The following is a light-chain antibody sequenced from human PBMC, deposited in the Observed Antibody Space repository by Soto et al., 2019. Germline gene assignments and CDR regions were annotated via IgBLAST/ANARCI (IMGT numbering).Light chain of an antibody. V-gene: IGKV1-5*03. J-gene: IGKJ5*01. Sequence: DIQMTQSPSTLSASVGDRVTITCRASQSISIWLAWYQQKPGKAPKILIYKASSLESGVPSRFSGSGSGTDFTLTISSLEPEDFAVYYCQQRGDWPPITFGQGTRLEIK. CDR2: KAS. CDR1: QSISIW. CDR3: QQRGDWPPIT.